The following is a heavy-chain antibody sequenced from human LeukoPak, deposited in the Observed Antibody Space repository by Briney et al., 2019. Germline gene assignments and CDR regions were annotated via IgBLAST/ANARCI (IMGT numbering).Heavy chain of an antibody. CDR3: AREGYYGSGSTPSLYFDY. D-gene: IGHD3-10*01. Sequence: GRSLRLSCAASGFTFRNYVIHWVRQAPGKGLEWVAVTSSDLNVKLYADSVKGRFTISRDNSRSTLYLQMNSLRPEDTAIYYCAREGYYGSGSTPSLYFDYWGQGTLVTVSS. J-gene: IGHJ4*02. CDR1: GFTFRNYV. V-gene: IGHV3-30-3*01. CDR2: TSSDLNVK.